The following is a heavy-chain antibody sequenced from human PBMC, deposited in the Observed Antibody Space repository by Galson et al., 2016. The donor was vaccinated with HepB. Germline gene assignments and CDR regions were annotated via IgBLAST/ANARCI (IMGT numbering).Heavy chain of an antibody. CDR2: IDTAGGT. CDR3: VREILLVVGYYGMDV. CDR1: GFTFSSYD. J-gene: IGHJ6*02. V-gene: IGHV3-13*01. D-gene: IGHD5-18*01. Sequence: SLRLSCAASGFTFSSYDMHWVRQATGKGLEWVSGIDTAGGTSYLGSVKGRFTISRENAKNSLYLQMNSLRVGDTAVYYCVREILLVVGYYGMDVWCQGTTVTVSS.